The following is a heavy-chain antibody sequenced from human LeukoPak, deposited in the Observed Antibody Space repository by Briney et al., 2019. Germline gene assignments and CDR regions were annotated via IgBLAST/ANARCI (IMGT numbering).Heavy chain of an antibody. CDR3: ARSPYSSGWYWDFDY. J-gene: IGHJ4*02. D-gene: IGHD6-19*01. V-gene: IGHV4-4*02. CDR2: IYHSGST. Sequence: SETLSLTCAVSGGSISSSNWWSWVRQPPGKGLEWIGEIYHSGSTNYNPSLKSRVTISVDTSKNQFSLKLSSVTAADTAVYYCARSPYSSGWYWDFDYWGQGTLVTVSS. CDR1: GGSISSSNW.